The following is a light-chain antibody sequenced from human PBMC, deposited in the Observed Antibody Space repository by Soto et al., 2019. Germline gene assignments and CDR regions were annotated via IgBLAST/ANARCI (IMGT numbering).Light chain of an antibody. CDR2: EVS. V-gene: IGLV2-14*01. CDR3: QSYDGSLSGYV. J-gene: IGLJ1*01. CDR1: SSDVGGYNY. Sequence: QSVLTQPASVSGSPGQSITISCTGTSSDVGGYNYVSWYQLHSGKAPKLMVYEVSNRPSGVSNRFSGSKSGNTASLTISGLQAEDEADYYCQSYDGSLSGYVFGTGTKVTDL.